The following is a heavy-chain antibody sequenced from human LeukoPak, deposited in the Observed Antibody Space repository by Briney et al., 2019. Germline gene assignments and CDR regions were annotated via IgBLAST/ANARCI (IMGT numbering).Heavy chain of an antibody. J-gene: IGHJ3*02. CDR3: ARDDAFDI. Sequence: SGGSLRLSRAASGFTFSSYNMNWVRQAPGKGLEWVSVIYSGGSTYYADSVKGRFTISRDNSKNTLYLQMNSLRAEDTAVYYCARDDAFDIWGQGTMVAVSS. CDR1: GFTFSSYN. V-gene: IGHV3-66*01. CDR2: IYSGGST.